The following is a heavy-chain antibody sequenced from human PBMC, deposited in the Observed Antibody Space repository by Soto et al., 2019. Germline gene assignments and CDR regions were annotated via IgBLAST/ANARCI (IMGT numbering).Heavy chain of an antibody. J-gene: IGHJ4*02. Sequence: GGSLRLSCAASGFTFSSYWMHWVRQAPGKGLVWVAHIDTDGSSTSYADSVKGRFTISRDNAKNSLYLHMNSLRAEDTAVYYCARAPLGDGDYYFDYWGQGTLVPVSS. D-gene: IGHD3-16*01. CDR2: IDTDGSST. CDR1: GFTFSSYW. CDR3: ARAPLGDGDYYFDY. V-gene: IGHV3-74*01.